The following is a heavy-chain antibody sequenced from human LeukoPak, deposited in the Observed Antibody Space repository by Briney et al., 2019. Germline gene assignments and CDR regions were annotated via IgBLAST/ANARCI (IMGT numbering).Heavy chain of an antibody. V-gene: IGHV4-34*01. CDR2: INHSGST. CDR3: ARALPTYYDSSGYTFFDY. J-gene: IGHJ4*02. D-gene: IGHD3-22*01. Sequence: SETLSLTCAVYGGSFSGYYWSWIRQPPGKGLEWIGEINHSGSTNYNPSLKSRVTISVDTSKNQFSLKLSSVTAADTAVYYCARALPTYYDSSGYTFFDYWGQGTLVTVSS. CDR1: GGSFSGYY.